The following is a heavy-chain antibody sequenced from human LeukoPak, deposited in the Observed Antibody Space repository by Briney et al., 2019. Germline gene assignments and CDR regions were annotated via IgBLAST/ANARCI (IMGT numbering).Heavy chain of an antibody. V-gene: IGHV3-7*01. Sequence: GGSLRLSCAASGFTFSSYAMSWVRQAPGKGLEWVANIKKDGTEKYYVDSVRGRFTISRDNAQNSLYLQMNNLGAEDTAVYYCATDPASYCTSSTCDFDYWGQGTLVTVSS. CDR2: IKKDGTEK. J-gene: IGHJ4*02. D-gene: IGHD2-8*01. CDR3: ATDPASYCTSSTCDFDY. CDR1: GFTFSSYA.